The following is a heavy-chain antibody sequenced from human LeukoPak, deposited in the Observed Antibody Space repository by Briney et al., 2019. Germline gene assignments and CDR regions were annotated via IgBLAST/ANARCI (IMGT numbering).Heavy chain of an antibody. CDR2: IWYDGSNK. CDR1: GFTFTSFG. J-gene: IGHJ4*02. CDR3: ASDIVGATRAFDY. V-gene: IGHV3-33*01. Sequence: TGGSLRLSCAASGFTFTSFGMHWVRQAPGKGLEWVAVIWYDGSNKYYADSVKGRFTISRDNSKNTLYLQMNSLRAEDTAVYYGASDIVGATRAFDYWGQGTLVTVSS. D-gene: IGHD1-26*01.